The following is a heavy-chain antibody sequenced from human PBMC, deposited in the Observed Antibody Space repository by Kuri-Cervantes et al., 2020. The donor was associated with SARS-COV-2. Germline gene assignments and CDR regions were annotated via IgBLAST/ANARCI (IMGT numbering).Heavy chain of an antibody. CDR3: ARSKGSGWFGFDPSMDV. Sequence: SETLSLTCTVSGGSISSYYWRWIRQPPGKGLEWIGYIYYSGSTNYNPSLKSRVTISVDTSKNQFSLKLSSVTAADTAVYYCARSKGSGWFGFDPSMDVWGQGTTVTVSS. D-gene: IGHD6-19*01. V-gene: IGHV4-59*01. J-gene: IGHJ6*02. CDR2: IYYSGST. CDR1: GGSISSYY.